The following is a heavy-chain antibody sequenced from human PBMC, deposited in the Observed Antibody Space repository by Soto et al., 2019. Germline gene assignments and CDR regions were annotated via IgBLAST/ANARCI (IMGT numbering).Heavy chain of an antibody. J-gene: IGHJ4*02. V-gene: IGHV4-59*01. CDR1: GGSIRSYY. Sequence: SETLSLTCTVSGGSIRSYYWNWIRQPPGKGLELIGHIHYSGNTNYNPSLKSRVSISVNTSKKEFSLKLSSVNAADTAVYYCARVIHYYDTSGSYAWYFDYWGQGSLVTVSS. CDR2: IHYSGNT. D-gene: IGHD3-22*01. CDR3: ARVIHYYDTSGSYAWYFDY.